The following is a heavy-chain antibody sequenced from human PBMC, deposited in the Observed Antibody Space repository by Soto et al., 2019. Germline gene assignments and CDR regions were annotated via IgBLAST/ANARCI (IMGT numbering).Heavy chain of an antibody. Sequence: PSETLSLTCAVYGGSFSGYYWSWIRQPPGKGLEWIGEINHSGSTNYNPSLKSRVTISVDTSKNQFSLKLSSVTAADTAVYYCARGRGIGVVPAAIGMDVWGQGTTVTVSS. CDR3: ARGRGIGVVPAAIGMDV. CDR1: GGSFSGYY. J-gene: IGHJ6*02. D-gene: IGHD2-2*01. CDR2: INHSGST. V-gene: IGHV4-34*01.